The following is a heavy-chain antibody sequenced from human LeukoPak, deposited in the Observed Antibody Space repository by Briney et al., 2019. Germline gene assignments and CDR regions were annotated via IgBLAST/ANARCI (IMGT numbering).Heavy chain of an antibody. D-gene: IGHD6-19*01. V-gene: IGHV4-61*02. CDR3: AQWLGGPEYFQH. CDR1: GGSISSGSYY. Sequence: PSQTLSLTCTVSGGSISSGSYYWSWIRQPAGKGLEWIGRIYTSGSTNYNPSLKSRVTISVDTSKNQFSLKLSSVTAADTAVYYCAQWLGGPEYFQHWGQGTLVTVSS. J-gene: IGHJ1*01. CDR2: IYTSGST.